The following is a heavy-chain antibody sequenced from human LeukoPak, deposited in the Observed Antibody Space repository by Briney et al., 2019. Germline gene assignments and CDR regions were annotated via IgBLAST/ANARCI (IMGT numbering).Heavy chain of an antibody. CDR1: GGSISSGGYY. J-gene: IGHJ4*02. Sequence: SETLSLTCTVSGGSISSGGYYWSWIRQHPGKGLEWIGYIYYSGSTYYNPSLKSRVTISVDTSKNQFSLKLSSVTAADTAVYYCARDLPYYDSSGYYSHWGQGTLVTVSS. D-gene: IGHD3-22*01. CDR2: IYYSGST. V-gene: IGHV4-31*03. CDR3: ARDLPYYDSSGYYSH.